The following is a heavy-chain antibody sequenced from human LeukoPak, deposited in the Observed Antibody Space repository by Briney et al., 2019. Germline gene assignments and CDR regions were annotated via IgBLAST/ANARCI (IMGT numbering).Heavy chain of an antibody. V-gene: IGHV4-39*07. J-gene: IGHJ6*03. CDR2: IYYSGST. CDR3: ARDYSNFPTALIRGLGRWYYYYMDV. D-gene: IGHD4-11*01. CDR1: GGSISSSSYY. Sequence: ETLSLTCTVSGGSISSSSYYWGWIRQPPGKGLEWIGSIYYSGSTYYNPSLKSRVTISVDTSKNQFSLKLSSVTAADTAVYYCARDYSNFPTALIRGLGRWYYYYMDVWGKGTTVTVSS.